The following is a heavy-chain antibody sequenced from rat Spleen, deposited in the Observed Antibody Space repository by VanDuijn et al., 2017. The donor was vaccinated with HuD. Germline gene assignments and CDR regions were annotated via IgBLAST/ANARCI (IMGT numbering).Heavy chain of an antibody. CDR3: AKTYGGYFDY. CDR2: ISYDGGNT. J-gene: IGHJ2*01. CDR1: GFTFSSFP. V-gene: IGHV5S23*01. Sequence: EVQLVESGGGLVQPGRSLKLSCAASGFTFSSFPMAWVRQIPTKGLEWVASISYDGGNTYYRDSVKGRFTISRENAKSSLYLQMGSLRSEDTSTYYFAKTYGGYFDYWGQGVMVTVSS. D-gene: IGHD1-11*01.